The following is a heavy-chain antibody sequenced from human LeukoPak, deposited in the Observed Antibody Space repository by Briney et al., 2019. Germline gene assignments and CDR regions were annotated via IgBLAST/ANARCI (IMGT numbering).Heavy chain of an antibody. CDR2: IIPILGTA. J-gene: IGHJ4*02. D-gene: IGHD4-23*01. CDR1: GGTFSTFA. V-gene: IGHV1-69*01. Sequence: SVKVSCKASGGTFSTFALSWVRQAPGQGPDWMGGIIPILGTANYAQKFQGRVTITADESTSTAYMELSSLTTEDTAVYYCATSPTGYSPGYWGQGTLVTVSS. CDR3: ATSPTGYSPGY.